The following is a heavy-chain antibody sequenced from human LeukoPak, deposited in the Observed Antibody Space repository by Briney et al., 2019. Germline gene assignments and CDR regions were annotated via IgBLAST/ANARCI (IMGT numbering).Heavy chain of an antibody. D-gene: IGHD4-17*01. CDR1: GFTFSSYG. J-gene: IGHJ4*02. V-gene: IGHV3-30*18. CDR3: AKDGDYGASPFDY. CDR2: ISYDGSNK. Sequence: GRSLRLSCAASGFTFSSYGMHWVRQAPGKGLEWVAVISYDGSNKYYADSVKGRFTISRDNSKNTLYLQMNSLRAEDTAVYYCAKDGDYGASPFDYWGQGTLVTVSS.